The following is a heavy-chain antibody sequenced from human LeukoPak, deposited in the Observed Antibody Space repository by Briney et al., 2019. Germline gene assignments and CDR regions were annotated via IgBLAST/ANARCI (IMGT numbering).Heavy chain of an antibody. CDR1: VYSFTSYD. J-gene: IGHJ6*03. CDR2: MKPKTGNT. V-gene: IGHV1-8*01. CDR3: ARNGGSGWYYYYYMDV. D-gene: IGHD6-19*01. Sequence: GASVKVSCKASVYSFTSYDFNWVRQATGPGLEWMGWMKPKTGNTGYAQKFQGRVTITRNTSISAADMELSSLRSEDTAVYYCARNGGSGWYYYYYMDVWGKGTTVTVSS.